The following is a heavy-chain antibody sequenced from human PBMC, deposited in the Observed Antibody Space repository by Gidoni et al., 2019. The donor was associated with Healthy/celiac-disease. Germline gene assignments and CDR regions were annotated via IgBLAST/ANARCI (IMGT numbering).Heavy chain of an antibody. D-gene: IGHD3-10*01. V-gene: IGHV3-9*01. Sequence: EVQLVESGGGLVQPGRSLRLSCAASGFTFDAYAMHWVRQAPGKGLEWVSGISWNSGSIGYADSVKGRFTISRDNAKNSLYLQMNSLRAEDTALYYCAKGQMVRGVIIDWFDPWGQGTLVTVSS. J-gene: IGHJ5*02. CDR3: AKGQMVRGVIIDWFDP. CDR2: ISWNSGSI. CDR1: GFTFDAYA.